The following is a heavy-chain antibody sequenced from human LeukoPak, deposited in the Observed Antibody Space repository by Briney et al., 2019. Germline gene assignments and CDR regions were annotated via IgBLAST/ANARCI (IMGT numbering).Heavy chain of an antibody. J-gene: IGHJ4*02. CDR1: GFTFSSYG. D-gene: IGHD4/OR15-4a*01. V-gene: IGHV3-23*01. CDR3: ARRAGAYSHPYDY. Sequence: GGSLRLSCAASGFTFSSYGMSWVRQAPGKGLEWVSAISGSGGSTYFADSVKGRFTISRDNSKNTLYLQMNSLRAEDTAVYYCARRAGAYSHPYDYWGQGTLVTVSS. CDR2: ISGSGGST.